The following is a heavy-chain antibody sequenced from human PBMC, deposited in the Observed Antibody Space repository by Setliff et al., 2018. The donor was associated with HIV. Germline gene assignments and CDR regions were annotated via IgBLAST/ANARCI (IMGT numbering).Heavy chain of an antibody. CDR2: INPNGGYT. CDR1: GYIFTDYY. CDR3: AADNYNCNSFDS. J-gene: IGHJ4*02. D-gene: IGHD3-3*01. V-gene: IGHV1-2*02. Sequence: ASVKVSCKASGYIFTDYYIHRVRQAPGQGLEWMGWINPNGGYTNYAQKFLGRVTMTQDTSFTTAYLELSRLGSDDTAVYYCAADNYNCNSFDSWGQGSLVTVSS.